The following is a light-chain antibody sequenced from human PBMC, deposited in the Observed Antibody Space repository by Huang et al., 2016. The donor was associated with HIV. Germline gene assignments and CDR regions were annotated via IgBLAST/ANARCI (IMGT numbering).Light chain of an antibody. CDR1: QSISNW. CDR3: QQYNSYPWT. J-gene: IGKJ1*01. CDR2: KTS. V-gene: IGKV1-5*03. Sequence: DIQMTQSPSTLSASVGDRVTITCRASQSISNWLAWFQQKPGKAPELLMYKTSTLQSGVPSRCSGIGAGTVFALTISSLQPDDFATYYCQQYNSYPWTFGQGTRVDIK.